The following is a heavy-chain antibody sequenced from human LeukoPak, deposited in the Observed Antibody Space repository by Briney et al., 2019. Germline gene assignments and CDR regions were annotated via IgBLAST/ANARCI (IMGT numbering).Heavy chain of an antibody. Sequence: GGSLRLSCAASGFTFSSYAMSWVRQAPGKGLEWVSAISGSGGSTYYADSVKGRFTISRDNSKNTLYLQMNSLRAEVTAVYYCAKDNRGETGYFDYWGQGTLVTVSS. J-gene: IGHJ4*02. CDR1: GFTFSSYA. CDR2: ISGSGGST. CDR3: AKDNRGETGYFDY. D-gene: IGHD1-14*01. V-gene: IGHV3-23*01.